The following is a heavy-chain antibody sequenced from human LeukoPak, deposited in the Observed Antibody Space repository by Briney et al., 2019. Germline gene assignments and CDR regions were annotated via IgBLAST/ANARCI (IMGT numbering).Heavy chain of an antibody. CDR3: AKKGYSIRFLEWLSTGMDV. Sequence: GGSLRLSCAASGFTFSSYAMSWVRQAPGKGLEWVSAIGGSGGSTYHADSVKGRFTISRDNSKNTLYLQMNSLRAEDTAVYYCAKKGYSIRFLEWLSTGMDVWGQGTTVTVSS. CDR2: IGGSGGST. D-gene: IGHD3-3*01. CDR1: GFTFSSYA. V-gene: IGHV3-23*01. J-gene: IGHJ6*02.